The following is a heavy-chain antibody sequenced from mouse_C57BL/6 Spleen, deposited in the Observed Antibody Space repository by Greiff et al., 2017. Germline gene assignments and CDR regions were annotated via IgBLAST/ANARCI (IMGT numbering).Heavy chain of an antibody. CDR1: GYSITSGYY. CDR2: ISYDGSN. V-gene: IGHV3-6*01. Sequence: DVQLQESGPGLVKPSQSLSLTCSVTGYSITSGYYWNWIPVSRKQTGMMGYISYDGSNNYNPSLKNRISITRDTSKNQFFLKLNSVTTEDTATYYCARSQYFDVWGTGTTVTVSS. CDR3: ARSQYFDV. J-gene: IGHJ1*03.